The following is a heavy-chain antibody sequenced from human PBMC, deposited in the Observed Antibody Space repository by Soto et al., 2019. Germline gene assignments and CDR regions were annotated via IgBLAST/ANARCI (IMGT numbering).Heavy chain of an antibody. Sequence: QVQLVESGGGLVKPGGSLRLSCAASGFTFSDYYMSWIRQAPGKGLEWVSYISSDSSNTNYEDSVKGRFTISRDNANTSLYLKLNRLTAEDKAVAYCASQDYGGPQASFDYWGQGALVTVSS. V-gene: IGHV3-11*06. CDR1: GFTFSDYY. D-gene: IGHD4-17*01. CDR3: ASQDYGGPQASFDY. CDR2: ISSDSSNT. J-gene: IGHJ4*02.